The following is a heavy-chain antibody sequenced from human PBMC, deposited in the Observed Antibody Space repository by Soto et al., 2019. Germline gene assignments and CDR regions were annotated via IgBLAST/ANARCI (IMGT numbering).Heavy chain of an antibody. J-gene: IGHJ4*02. Sequence: SETLSLTCAVYGGSFSGYYWSWIRQPPGKGLEWIGEINHSGSTNYNPSLKSRVTISVDTSKNQFSLKLNSLTAADTAVYYCARMGGSSSWSVSFDYWGQGALVTVSS. V-gene: IGHV4-34*01. CDR2: INHSGST. CDR1: GGSFSGYY. CDR3: ARMGGSSSWSVSFDY. D-gene: IGHD6-13*01.